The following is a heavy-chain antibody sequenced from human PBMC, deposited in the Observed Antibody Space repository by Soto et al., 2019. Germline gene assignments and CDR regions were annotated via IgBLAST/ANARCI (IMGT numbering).Heavy chain of an antibody. D-gene: IGHD3-10*01. CDR2: ISNIESPI. V-gene: IGHV3-48*01. J-gene: IGHJ4*02. CDR1: GFTFSSYT. CDR3: AKESYNRRTDFDY. Sequence: PGGSLRLSYAASGFTFSSYTMNWVLQAPGKGLEWISYISNIESPISYTDSVKGRFTISRDNSKNTLYLQMNSLRAEDTALYYCAKESYNRRTDFDYWGQGTLVTVSS.